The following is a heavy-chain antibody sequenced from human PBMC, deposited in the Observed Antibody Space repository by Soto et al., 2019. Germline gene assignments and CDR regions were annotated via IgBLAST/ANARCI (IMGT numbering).Heavy chain of an antibody. V-gene: IGHV3-30*18. J-gene: IGHJ4*02. Sequence: GGSLRLSCAASGFTFSSYGMHWVRQAPGKGLEWVAVISYDGSNKYYADSVKGRFTISRDNSKNTLYLQMNSLRAEDTAVYYCAKDPLDYYDILTGPIYWGQGTLVTVSS. CDR2: ISYDGSNK. CDR3: AKDPLDYYDILTGPIY. D-gene: IGHD3-9*01. CDR1: GFTFSSYG.